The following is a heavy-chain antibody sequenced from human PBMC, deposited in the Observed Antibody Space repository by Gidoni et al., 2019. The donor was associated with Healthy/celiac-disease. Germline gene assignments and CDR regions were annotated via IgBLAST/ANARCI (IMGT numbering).Heavy chain of an antibody. Sequence: EVQLVQTGAEGKKPGESLKISCKGSGYSFTCDWIGWVRPMPGKGLEWMGIIYPGDSDTRYSPSFQGQVTISADKSISTAYLQWSSLKASDTAMYYCARLNHGDYFAFDIWGQGTMVTVSS. D-gene: IGHD4-17*01. CDR2: IYPGDSDT. V-gene: IGHV5-51*01. CDR1: GYSFTCDW. J-gene: IGHJ3*02. CDR3: ARLNHGDYFAFDI.